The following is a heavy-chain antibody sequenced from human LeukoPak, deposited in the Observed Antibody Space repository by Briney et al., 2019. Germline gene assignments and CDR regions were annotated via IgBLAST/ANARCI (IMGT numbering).Heavy chain of an antibody. V-gene: IGHV3-23*01. CDR3: AKVRSYYGSGSYYTVDAFDY. Sequence: PGGSLRLSCAASGFTFSSYAMSWVRQAPGKGLEWVSAISGSGGSTYYADSVKGRFTISRDNSKNTLYLQMNSLRAEDTAVYYCAKVRSYYGSGSYYTVDAFDYWGQGTLVTVSS. D-gene: IGHD3-10*01. CDR1: GFTFSSYA. J-gene: IGHJ4*02. CDR2: ISGSGGST.